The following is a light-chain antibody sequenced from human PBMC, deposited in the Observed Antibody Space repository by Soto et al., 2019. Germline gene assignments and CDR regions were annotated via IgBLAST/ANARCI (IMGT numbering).Light chain of an antibody. CDR2: GAS. Sequence: SAGTLSLSKRERATLSCSASQSVSSSYLAWYQQKPGQAPRLLIYGASSRATGIPDRFSGSGSGTDFTLTISRLEPEDFAVYYCQQYGSSSWTFGQGSIVDI. CDR1: QSVSSSY. V-gene: IGKV3-20*01. CDR3: QQYGSSSWT. J-gene: IGKJ1*01.